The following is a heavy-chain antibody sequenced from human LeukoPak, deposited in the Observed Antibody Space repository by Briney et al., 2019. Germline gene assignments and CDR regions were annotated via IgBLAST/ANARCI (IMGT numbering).Heavy chain of an antibody. CDR1: GFTFSSYA. CDR2: ISGSGGST. CDR3: AKDIVVVPAAQRDYFDY. J-gene: IGHJ4*02. D-gene: IGHD2-2*01. V-gene: IGHV3-23*01. Sequence: GGSLRLSCAASGFTFSSYAMSWVRQAPGKGLEWVSAISGSGGSTYYADSEKGRFTISRDNSKNTLYLQMNSLRAEDTAVYYCAKDIVVVPAAQRDYFDYWGQGTLVTVSS.